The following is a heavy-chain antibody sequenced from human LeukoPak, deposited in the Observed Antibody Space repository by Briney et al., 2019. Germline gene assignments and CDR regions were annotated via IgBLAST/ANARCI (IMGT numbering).Heavy chain of an antibody. CDR1: GFTFSTYW. J-gene: IGHJ4*02. Sequence: PGGSLRHSCAASGFTFSTYWMSWVRQAPGKGLEWVANIKQDGSEKYYVDSVKGRFTISRDNAKNSLYLQVSSLRAEDTAMYYCARDSAGKDYWGQGTLVTVSS. V-gene: IGHV3-7*01. CDR2: IKQDGSEK. CDR3: ARDSAGKDY. D-gene: IGHD6-13*01.